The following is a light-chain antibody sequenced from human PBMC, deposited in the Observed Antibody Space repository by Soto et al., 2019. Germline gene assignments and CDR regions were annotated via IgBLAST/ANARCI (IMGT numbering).Light chain of an antibody. J-gene: IGLJ2*01. Sequence: ALTQPASVSGSPGQSITISCTGTSSDVGGYNYVSWYQQHPGKAPKLMIYEVSNRPSGVSHRFSGSKSGNTASLTISGLQAEDEADYYCSSYTSSSTLGVFGGGTKLTVL. CDR3: SSYTSSSTLGV. V-gene: IGLV2-14*01. CDR1: SSDVGGYNY. CDR2: EVS.